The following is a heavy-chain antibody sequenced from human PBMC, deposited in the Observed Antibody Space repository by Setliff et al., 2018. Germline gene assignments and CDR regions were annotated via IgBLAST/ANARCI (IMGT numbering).Heavy chain of an antibody. CDR2: IFSSGST. J-gene: IGHJ6*03. D-gene: IGHD3-10*01. CDR1: GGSISGYY. Sequence: PSETLSLTCTVSGGSISGYYWSWIRQPPGKGLEWIGYIFSSGSTNYNPSLKSRVTISVDTSKNQLSLKLSSVTAADTAVYCCAKVPITKVYFYMDVWGKGTTVTVSS. V-gene: IGHV4-4*08. CDR3: AKVPITKVYFYMDV.